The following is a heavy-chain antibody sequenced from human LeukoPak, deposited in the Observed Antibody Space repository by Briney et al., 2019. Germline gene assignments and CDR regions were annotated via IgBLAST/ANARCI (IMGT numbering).Heavy chain of an antibody. D-gene: IGHD3-22*01. V-gene: IGHV3-21*01. J-gene: IGHJ6*02. CDR3: ARATYYYDSGGYSTAYYYGMDV. CDR2: IGSSSSYI. CDR1: GFTFSSYS. Sequence: GGSLRLSCAASGFTFSSYSMNWVRQAPGKGLEWVSSIGSSSSYIYYADSVKGRFTISRDNAKNSLYLQMNSLRAEDTAVYYCARATYYYDSGGYSTAYYYGMDVWGQGTTVTVSS.